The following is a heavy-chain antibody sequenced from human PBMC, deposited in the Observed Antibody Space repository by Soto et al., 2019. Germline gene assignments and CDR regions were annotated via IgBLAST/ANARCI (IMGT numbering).Heavy chain of an antibody. CDR1: GGSISSYY. V-gene: IGHV4-59*08. CDR3: ARQSLWSGYYDDYYYYMDV. D-gene: IGHD3-3*01. CDR2: IYYSGST. Sequence: SETLSLTCTVSGGSISSYYWSWIRQPPGKGLEWIGYIYYSGSTNYNPSLKSRVTISVDTSKNQFSLKLSSVTAADTAVYYCARQSLWSGYYDDYYYYMDVWGKGTTVTVS. J-gene: IGHJ6*03.